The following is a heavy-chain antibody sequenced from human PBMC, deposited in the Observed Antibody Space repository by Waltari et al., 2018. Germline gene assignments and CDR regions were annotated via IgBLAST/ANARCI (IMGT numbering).Heavy chain of an antibody. D-gene: IGHD1-26*01. CDR2: IRHDNSEI. J-gene: IGHJ4*02. CDR3: ARDPGRVGFDY. Sequence: EVQLVESGGGLVQPGGSLRLSCAASGFTFSNYWVSWVRQAPGKGLEWVANIRHDNSEIYYVDSVKGRFTISRDNAKNSLFLQMNSLRGEDTAVYYCARDPGRVGFDYWGQGTLVTVSS. CDR1: GFTFSNYW. V-gene: IGHV3-7*01.